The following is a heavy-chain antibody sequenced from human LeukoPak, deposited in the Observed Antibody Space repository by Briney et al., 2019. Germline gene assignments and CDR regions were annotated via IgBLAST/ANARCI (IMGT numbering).Heavy chain of an antibody. D-gene: IGHD1-26*01. Sequence: GGSLRLSCAASGFTFSDYSMNWVRQAPGMGLEWVSSISSRSAYIHYTDSVKGRFTISRDNAENSLYLQMNNLRADDTAVYYCARDRSGSYPYYFDYWGQGTVVTVSS. CDR3: ARDRSGSYPYYFDY. V-gene: IGHV3-21*01. CDR2: ISSRSAYI. CDR1: GFTFSDYS. J-gene: IGHJ4*02.